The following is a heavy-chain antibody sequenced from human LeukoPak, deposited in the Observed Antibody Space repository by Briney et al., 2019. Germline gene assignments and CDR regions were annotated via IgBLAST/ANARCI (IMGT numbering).Heavy chain of an antibody. D-gene: IGHD4-23*01. CDR3: ARDYGGNAGYYYGMDV. J-gene: IGHJ6*02. V-gene: IGHV4-39*01. CDR2: IYYSGSA. CDR1: GGSISSSSYY. Sequence: SETPSLTCTVSGGSISSSSYYWGWIRQPPGKGLEWIGSIYYSGSAYYNPSLKSRVTISVDTSKNQFSLKLSSVTAADTAVYYCARDYGGNAGYYYGMDVWGQGTTVTVSS.